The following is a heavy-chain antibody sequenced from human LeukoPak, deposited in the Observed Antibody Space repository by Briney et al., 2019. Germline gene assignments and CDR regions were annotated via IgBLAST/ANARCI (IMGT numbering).Heavy chain of an antibody. Sequence: GGSLRLSCAASGFTFTKSGMHWVRQAPGRGLEWVAFIQFHGSDIFYADSVEGRFTISRDNSKNTLYLQMNSLRPEDTAVYYCSIENPIEKVPGLGPGSWGQGTLVTVSS. CDR2: IQFHGSDI. V-gene: IGHV3-30*02. CDR3: SIENPIEKVPGLGPGS. D-gene: IGHD2-2*01. CDR1: GFTFTKSG. J-gene: IGHJ5*02.